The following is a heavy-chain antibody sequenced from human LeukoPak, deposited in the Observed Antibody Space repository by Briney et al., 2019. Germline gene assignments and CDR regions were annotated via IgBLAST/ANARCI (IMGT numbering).Heavy chain of an antibody. J-gene: IGHJ4*02. CDR1: GGSFSGYY. Sequence: SETLSLTCAVYGGSFSGYYWSWFRQPPGKGLEWIGEINHSGSTNYNPSLKSRVTISVDTSKNQFSLKLSSVTAADTAVYYCASSPTYGDYSFYWGQGTLVTVSS. V-gene: IGHV4-34*01. CDR2: INHSGST. D-gene: IGHD4-17*01. CDR3: ASSPTYGDYSFY.